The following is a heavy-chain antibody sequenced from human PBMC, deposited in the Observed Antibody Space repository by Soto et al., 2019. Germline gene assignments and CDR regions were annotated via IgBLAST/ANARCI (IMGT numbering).Heavy chain of an antibody. J-gene: IGHJ4*02. Sequence: PGGSLRLSCAASGFSFRSYAMSWVRQAPGKGLEWVSAISGSGGSTYYADSVKGRFTISRDNSKNTLYLQMNSLRAEDTAVYYCAKPPDVGSIGVVMIDYWGQGTLVTVSS. CDR1: GFSFRSYA. V-gene: IGHV3-23*01. D-gene: IGHD3-3*01. CDR3: AKPPDVGSIGVVMIDY. CDR2: ISGSGGST.